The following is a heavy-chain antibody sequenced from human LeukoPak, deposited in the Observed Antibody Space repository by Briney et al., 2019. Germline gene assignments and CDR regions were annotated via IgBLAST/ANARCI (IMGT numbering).Heavy chain of an antibody. D-gene: IGHD3-10*01. CDR1: GYTFTGYY. CDR2: INPNSGGT. V-gene: IGHV1-2*06. J-gene: IGHJ4*02. Sequence: SVKVSCKASGYTFTGYYMHWVRQAPGQGLEWMGRINPNSGGTNYAQKFQGRVTMTRDTSISTAYMELSRLRSDDTAVYYCARLNLRGVINVDYWGQGTLVTVSS. CDR3: ARLNLRGVINVDY.